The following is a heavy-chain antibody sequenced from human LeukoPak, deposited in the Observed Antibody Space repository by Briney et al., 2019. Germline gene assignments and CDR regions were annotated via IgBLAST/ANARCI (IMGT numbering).Heavy chain of an antibody. CDR2: IGTAGDT. V-gene: IGHV3-13*04. J-gene: IGHJ4*02. D-gene: IGHD6-13*01. CDR1: GFAFSTYD. CDR3: ARGGVYSSPDY. Sequence: GGSLRLSCAASGFAFSTYDMHWVRQPIGKGLEWVSAIGTAGDTYYATSVKGRFTISREDARNSLYLQLNSLTAGDTAVYFCARGGVYSSPDYWGQGTLVTVSS.